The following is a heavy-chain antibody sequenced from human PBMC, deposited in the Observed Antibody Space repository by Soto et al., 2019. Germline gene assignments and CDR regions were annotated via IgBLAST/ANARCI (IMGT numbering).Heavy chain of an antibody. CDR1: GFTFSNTW. V-gene: IGHV3-15*01. CDR2: RRSKTDGGTT. D-gene: IGHD2-2*02. CDR3: PTAPCGSVAALAAISKESADSFQH. J-gene: IGHJ1*01. Sequence: GGSLRLSCTASGFTFSNTWMNWVRQAQGKGLEWVGRRRSKTDGGTTDYAAPVRDRFTISSDESKNTLYLHMNRLKTSDTAVYYCPTAPCGSVAALAAISKESADSFQHWGQGTLVTVSS.